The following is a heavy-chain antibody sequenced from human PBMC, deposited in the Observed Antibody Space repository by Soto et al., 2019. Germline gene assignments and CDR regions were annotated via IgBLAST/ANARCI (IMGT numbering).Heavy chain of an antibody. CDR3: ARAGYDILTGHSYYYYYMDV. CDR1: GYTFTSYD. CDR2: MNPNSGNT. D-gene: IGHD3-9*01. Sequence: ASVKVSCKASGYTFTSYDINWVRQATGQGLEWMGWMNPNSGNTGYAQKFQGRVTMTRNTSISTAYMELSSLRSEDTAVYYCARAGYDILTGHSYYYYYMDVWGKGTTVTVSS. J-gene: IGHJ6*03. V-gene: IGHV1-8*01.